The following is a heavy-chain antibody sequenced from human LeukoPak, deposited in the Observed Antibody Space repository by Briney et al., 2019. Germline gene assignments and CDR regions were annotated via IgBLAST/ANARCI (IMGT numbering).Heavy chain of an antibody. CDR1: GGPIYSYY. V-gene: IGHV4-4*07. Sequence: SETLSLTCTVSGGPIYSYYWSWIRQTAGKGLEWIGRLYPGVSTDYNPSLKSRVTMSVDTSRNQFALELNTVTAADTAVYYCARMKFYDSTGYSPGHYMDVWAKGTTVTVSS. CDR3: ARMKFYDSTGYSPGHYMDV. CDR2: LYPGVST. J-gene: IGHJ6*03. D-gene: IGHD3-22*01.